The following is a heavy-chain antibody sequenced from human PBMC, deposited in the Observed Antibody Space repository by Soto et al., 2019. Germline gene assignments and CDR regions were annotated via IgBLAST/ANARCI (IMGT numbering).Heavy chain of an antibody. CDR1: CVSFLGYY. J-gene: IGHJ4*01. V-gene: IGHV4-34*01. CDR3: AQYMVRRY. Sequence: LSLTCAFGCVSFLGYYWSWILQPPGPGLEWIGEINHSGSTNYNPSLKSRVTISVDTSKNQFSLKLSSVTAADTAVYYCAQYMVRRYWVKG. D-gene: IGHD3-10*01. CDR2: INHSGST.